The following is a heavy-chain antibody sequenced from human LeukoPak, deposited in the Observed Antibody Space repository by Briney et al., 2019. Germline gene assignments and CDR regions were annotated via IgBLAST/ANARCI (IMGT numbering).Heavy chain of an antibody. D-gene: IGHD3-22*01. J-gene: IGHJ4*02. Sequence: GGSLRLSCAASGFTFSSYAMHWVRQAPGKGRGWVSYISGRGSTIYYADSVKGRFTISRDNARNSLFLQMNSLRAEDTAVYYCARDQSGYYYDSSGYSDYWGQGTLVTVSS. V-gene: IGHV3-48*04. CDR3: ARDQSGYYYDSSGYSDY. CDR2: ISGRGSTI. CDR1: GFTFSSYA.